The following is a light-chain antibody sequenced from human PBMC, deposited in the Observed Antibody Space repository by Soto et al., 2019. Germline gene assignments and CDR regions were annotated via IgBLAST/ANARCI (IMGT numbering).Light chain of an antibody. CDR2: DVS. V-gene: IGKV1-5*01. CDR1: QSINNV. Sequence: DVQITQSPSPLFASVGDRVTLPCLASQSINNVLAWYQQKPGKAPKFLIYDVSTLESGVPSGFSGSGSGTEFTLTISSLQPEDFATYYCQQDDSYPLTFGGGTKVDIK. J-gene: IGKJ4*01. CDR3: QQDDSYPLT.